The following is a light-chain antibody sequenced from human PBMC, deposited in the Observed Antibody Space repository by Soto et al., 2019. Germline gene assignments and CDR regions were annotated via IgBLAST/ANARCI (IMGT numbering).Light chain of an antibody. CDR3: QVWDSSSDHHYV. CDR2: YDS. CDR1: NIGSKS. J-gene: IGLJ1*01. Sequence: SYELTQPPSVAVAQGKTARITCGGNNIGSKSVHWYQQKPGQAPVLVIYYDSDRPSGIPERFSGSNSGNTATLTISRVEAGDEADYYCQVWDSSSDHHYVFGTGTKLTVL. V-gene: IGLV3-21*04.